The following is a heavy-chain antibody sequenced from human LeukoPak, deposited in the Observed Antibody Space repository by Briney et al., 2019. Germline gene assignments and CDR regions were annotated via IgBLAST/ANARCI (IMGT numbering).Heavy chain of an antibody. V-gene: IGHV1-69*13. CDR1: RGTFSSYA. CDR3: ATTLKYSRGLLETRNSVPAALHYFDY. Sequence: ASVRVSCKASRGTFSSYAISWVRQAPGQGLEWMGGIIPIFGTANYAQKFQGRVTITADESTSTAYMELSSLRSEDTAVYYCATTLKYSRGLLETRNSVPAALHYFDYWGQGTLVTVSS. J-gene: IGHJ4*02. D-gene: IGHD2-2*01. CDR2: IIPIFGTA.